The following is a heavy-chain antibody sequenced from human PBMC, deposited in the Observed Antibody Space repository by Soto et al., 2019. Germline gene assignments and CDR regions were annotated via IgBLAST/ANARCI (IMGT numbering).Heavy chain of an antibody. J-gene: IGHJ4*02. V-gene: IGHV1-18*04. Sequence: QVQLVQSGAEVKKPGASVKVSCKASGYTFTSYGISWVRQAPGQGLEWMGWISSYNGNTNYAQKLQGRVTMTTDTSTSTAYMELRSLRSDDTAVYYFARDKGIVGSKGGFGYWGQGTLVTVSS. D-gene: IGHD1-26*01. CDR2: ISSYNGNT. CDR1: GYTFTSYG. CDR3: ARDKGIVGSKGGFGY.